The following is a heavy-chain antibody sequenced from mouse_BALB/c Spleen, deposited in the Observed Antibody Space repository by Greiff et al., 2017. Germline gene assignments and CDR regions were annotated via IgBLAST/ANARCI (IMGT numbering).Heavy chain of an antibody. D-gene: IGHD2-10*02. Sequence: VKLMESGPGLVAPSQSLSITCTVSGFSLTSYGVHWVRQPPGKGLEWLGVIWAGGSTNYNSALMSRLSISKDNSKSQVFLKMNSLQTDDTAMYYCAREKYGNYGGYYYFDYWGQGTTLTVSS. J-gene: IGHJ2*01. CDR1: GFSLTSYG. CDR3: AREKYGNYGGYYYFDY. CDR2: IWAGGST. V-gene: IGHV2-9*02.